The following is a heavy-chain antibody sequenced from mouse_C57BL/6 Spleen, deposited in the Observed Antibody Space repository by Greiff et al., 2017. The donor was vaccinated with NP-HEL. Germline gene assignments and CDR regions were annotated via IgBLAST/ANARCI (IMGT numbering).Heavy chain of an antibody. CDR1: GFDIKNTY. V-gene: IGHV14-3*01. CDR3: ARSLFITTVVATDYYAMDY. CDR2: IDPANGNT. D-gene: IGHD1-1*01. Sequence: VQLQQSVAELVRPGASVKLSCTASGFDIKNTYMHWVKQRPEQGLEWIGRIDPANGNTKYAPKFQGKATITADTSSNTAYLQLSSLTSEDTAIYYCARSLFITTVVATDYYAMDYWGQGTSVTVSS. J-gene: IGHJ4*01.